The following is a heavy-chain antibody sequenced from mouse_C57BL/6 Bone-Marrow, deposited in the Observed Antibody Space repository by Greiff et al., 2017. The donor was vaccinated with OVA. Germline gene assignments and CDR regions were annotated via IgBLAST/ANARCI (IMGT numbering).Heavy chain of an antibody. J-gene: IGHJ3*01. V-gene: IGHV1-74*01. CDR2: IHPSDSDT. D-gene: IGHD2-4*01. CDR1: GYTFTSYW. CDR3: AIAGIYYDYDGLCLGCAY. Sequence: VQLQQPGAELVQPGASVKVSCKASGYTFTSYWMHWVKQRPGQGLEWIGRIHPSDSDTNYNQKFKGKATLTVDKSSSTAYMQLSSLTSEDSAVYYCAIAGIYYDYDGLCLGCAYWGQGTLVTVSA.